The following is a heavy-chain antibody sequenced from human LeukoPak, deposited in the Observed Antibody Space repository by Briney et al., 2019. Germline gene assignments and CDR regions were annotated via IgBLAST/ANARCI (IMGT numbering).Heavy chain of an antibody. V-gene: IGHV3-64*01. D-gene: IGHD1-26*01. J-gene: IGHJ4*02. CDR2: ISSNGGST. CDR3: ARDRGGSYFGGESFDY. Sequence: GGSLRLSCAASGFTFSSYAMHWVRQAPGKGLEYVSAISSNGGSTYYANSVKGRFTISRDNSKNTLYLQMGSLRAEDMAVYYCARDRGGSYFGGESFDYWGQGTLVTVSS. CDR1: GFTFSSYA.